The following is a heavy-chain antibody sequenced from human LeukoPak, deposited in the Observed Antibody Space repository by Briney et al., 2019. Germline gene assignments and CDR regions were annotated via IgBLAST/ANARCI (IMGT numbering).Heavy chain of an antibody. CDR3: ARVEDILTGYYAD. CDR1: GGTFSSYA. V-gene: IGHV1-69*06. CDR2: IIPIFGTA. J-gene: IGHJ4*02. D-gene: IGHD3-9*01. Sequence: SVKVSCKASGGTFSSYAISWVRQAPGQGLEWMGGIIPIFGTANYAQKFQGRVTITADKSTSTAYIELSSLRSEDTAVYYCARVEDILTGYYADWGQGTLVTVSS.